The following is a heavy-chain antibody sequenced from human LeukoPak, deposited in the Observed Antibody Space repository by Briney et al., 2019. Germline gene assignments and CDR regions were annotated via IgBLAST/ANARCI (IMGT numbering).Heavy chain of an antibody. CDR2: TYYRSKWYN. J-gene: IGHJ5*01. CDR3: ARPMAGTLAVDT. V-gene: IGHV6-1*01. Sequence: SQTLSQTLAICGDSVSNNSGAWNCIRQSPSRGLEWLGRTYYRSKWYNDYALSVKSRITINPDTSKNQFSLQLNSVSPEDTAVYYCARPMAGTLAVDTWGQGTLVTVSS. D-gene: IGHD1/OR15-1a*01. CDR1: GDSVSNNSGA.